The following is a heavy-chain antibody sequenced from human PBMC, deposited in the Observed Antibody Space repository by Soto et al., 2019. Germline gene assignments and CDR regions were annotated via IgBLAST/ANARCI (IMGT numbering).Heavy chain of an antibody. CDR2: IYHSGST. J-gene: IGHJ4*02. D-gene: IGHD6-13*01. V-gene: IGHV4-4*02. CDR1: GGSISSSNW. Sequence: SETLSLTCAVSGGSISSSNWWGWVRQPPGKGLEWIGEIYHSGSTNYNPSLKSRVTISVDKSKNQFSLKLSSVTAADTAVYYCAREHIAAAGTLLYWGQGTLVTVSS. CDR3: AREHIAAAGTLLY.